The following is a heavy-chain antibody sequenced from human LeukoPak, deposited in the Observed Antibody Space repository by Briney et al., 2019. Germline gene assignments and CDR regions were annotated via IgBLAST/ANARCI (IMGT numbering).Heavy chain of an antibody. CDR3: ARRVGAARPGYFDY. J-gene: IGHJ4*02. CDR2: IYYSGST. V-gene: IGHV4-39*01. CDR1: GGSISSSSYY. Sequence: PSETLSLTCTVSGGSISSSSYYWGWIRQPPGKGLEWIGSIYYSGSTYYNPSLKSRVTISVDTSKNQFSLKLSSVTAADTAVYYCARRVGAARPGYFDYWGQGTLVTVSS. D-gene: IGHD6-6*01.